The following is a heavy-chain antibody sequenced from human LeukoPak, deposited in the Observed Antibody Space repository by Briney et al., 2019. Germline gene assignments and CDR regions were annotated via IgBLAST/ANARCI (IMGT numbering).Heavy chain of an antibody. J-gene: IGHJ3*02. V-gene: IGHV6-1*01. D-gene: IGHD2-15*01. Sequence: SQTLSLTCAISGDSVSRNSAAWNWIRQCPSRGLEWLARANYRSKWYYDYAVSVKSRMSINTDTSKNQFTLQLNSVTPEDTAVYYCVGCSGGSCHSGAFEIWGQGTMVTVSS. CDR2: ANYRSKWYY. CDR3: VGCSGGSCHSGAFEI. CDR1: GDSVSRNSAA.